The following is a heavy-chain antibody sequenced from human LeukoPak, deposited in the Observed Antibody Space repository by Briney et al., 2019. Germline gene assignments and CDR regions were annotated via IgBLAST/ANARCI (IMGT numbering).Heavy chain of an antibody. J-gene: IGHJ4*02. CDR2: ISSSSSFI. CDR1: GFTFNTHA. Sequence: GGSLRLSCSVSGFTFNTHAMHWVRQAPGRGLEWVSSISSSSSFIYYADSVKGRFTISRDNAKNSLYLQMNSLRAEDTAVYYCARDDRTDLVDYWGQGTLVTVSS. CDR3: ARDDRTDLVDY. D-gene: IGHD2-21*02. V-gene: IGHV3-21*01.